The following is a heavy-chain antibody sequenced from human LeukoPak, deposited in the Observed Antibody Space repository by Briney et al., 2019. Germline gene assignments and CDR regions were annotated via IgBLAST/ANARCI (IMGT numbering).Heavy chain of an antibody. J-gene: IGHJ4*02. D-gene: IGHD6-19*01. Sequence: TGGSLRLSCAASGFTVSSNYMSWVRQAPGKGLEWVSVIYSGGSTYYADSVKGRFTISRDDSKNTLYLQMNSLRAEDTAVYYCARDSGYSSVDGYWGQGTLVTVSS. CDR3: ARDSGYSSVDGY. V-gene: IGHV3-66*01. CDR1: GFTVSSNY. CDR2: IYSGGST.